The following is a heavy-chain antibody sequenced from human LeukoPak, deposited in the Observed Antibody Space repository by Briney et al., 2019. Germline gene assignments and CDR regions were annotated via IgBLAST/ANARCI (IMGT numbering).Heavy chain of an antibody. D-gene: IGHD6-6*01. V-gene: IGHV1-18*01. J-gene: IGHJ3*02. Sequence: ASVKVSCKASGYTFTSYDINWVRQAPGQGLEWMGWISAYNGNTNYAQKLQGRVTMTTDTSTSTAYMELRSLRSDDTAVYYCASTHSSSSPFDIWGQGTMVTVSS. CDR2: ISAYNGNT. CDR3: ASTHSSSSPFDI. CDR1: GYTFTSYD.